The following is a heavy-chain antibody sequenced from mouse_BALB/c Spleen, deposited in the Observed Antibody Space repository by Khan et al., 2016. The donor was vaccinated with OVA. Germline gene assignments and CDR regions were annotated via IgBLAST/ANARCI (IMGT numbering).Heavy chain of an antibody. CDR2: ISSTGST. CDR1: GYSITSDYA. J-gene: IGHJ4*01. V-gene: IGHV3-2*02. Sequence: EVQLQESGPGLVKPSQSLSLTCTVTGYSITSDYAWNWIRQFPGNKLEWMGYISSTGSTSYNPSLKSQISITRDTSKNQFFLQLKSVTTEDTATYYCARSLYYSYGYALDCWGRGTSVTVSS. D-gene: IGHD2-14*01. CDR3: ARSLYYSYGYALDC.